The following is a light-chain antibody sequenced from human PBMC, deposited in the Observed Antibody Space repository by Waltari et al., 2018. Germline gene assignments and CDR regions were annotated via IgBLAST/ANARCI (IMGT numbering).Light chain of an antibody. V-gene: IGLV2-23*02. CDR1: QNDIGSYNL. J-gene: IGLJ2*01. CDR3: CSYAGTPRVV. Sequence: QAALTPPASLAGSPGTSIHIPCPGTQNDIGSYNLFSWYQHTPGKAPKVIIFEVNKRPSGVSNRFSGSKSGNTASLTVSGLHPEDEADYYCCSYAGTPRVVFGGGTKLTVL. CDR2: EVN.